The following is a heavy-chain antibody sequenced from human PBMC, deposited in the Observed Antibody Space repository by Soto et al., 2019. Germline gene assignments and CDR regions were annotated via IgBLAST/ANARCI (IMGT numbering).Heavy chain of an antibody. V-gene: IGHV1-8*01. CDR3: ARGWYCTNGVCYGWGYYYYGMDV. Sequence: ASVKVSCKASGYTFTRYDINWVRQATGQGLEWMGWMNPNSGNTGYAQKFQGRVTMTRNTSISTAYMELSSLRSEDTAVYYGARGWYCTNGVCYGWGYYYYGMDVWGQGTTVTVSS. D-gene: IGHD2-8*01. J-gene: IGHJ6*02. CDR2: MNPNSGNT. CDR1: GYTFTRYD.